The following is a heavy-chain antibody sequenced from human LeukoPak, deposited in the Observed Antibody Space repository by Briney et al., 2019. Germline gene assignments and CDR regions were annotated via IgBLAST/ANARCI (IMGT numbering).Heavy chain of an antibody. CDR2: IYHSGST. Sequence: PSEALSLTCAVSGYSISSGYYWGWIRQPPGKGLEWIGSIYHSGSTYYNPSLKSRVTISVDTSKNQFSLKLSSVTAADTAVYYCARDSRYSSGWYVQRWFDPWGQGTLVTVSS. V-gene: IGHV4-38-2*02. D-gene: IGHD6-19*01. J-gene: IGHJ5*02. CDR3: ARDSRYSSGWYVQRWFDP. CDR1: GYSISSGYY.